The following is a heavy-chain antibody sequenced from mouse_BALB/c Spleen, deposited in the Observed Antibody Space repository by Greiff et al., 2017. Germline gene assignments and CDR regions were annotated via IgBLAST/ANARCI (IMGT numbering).Heavy chain of an antibody. CDR1: GYTFTSYW. V-gene: IGHV1-5*01. J-gene: IGHJ3*01. CDR3: TGGLRQGAWFAY. CDR2: IYPGNSDT. D-gene: IGHD2-4*01. Sequence: VQLKQSGTVLARPGASVKMSCKASGYTFTSYWMHWVKQRPGQGLEWIGAIYPGNSDTSYNQKFKGKAKLTAVTSTSTAYMELSSLTNEDSAVYYCTGGLRQGAWFAYWGQGTLVTVSA.